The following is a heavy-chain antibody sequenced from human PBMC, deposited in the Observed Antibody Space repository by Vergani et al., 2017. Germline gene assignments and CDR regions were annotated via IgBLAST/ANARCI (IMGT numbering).Heavy chain of an antibody. CDR1: GFTFSSYA. J-gene: IGHJ5*02. Sequence: EVQLLESGGGLVQPGGSLRLSCAASGFTFSSYAMSWVRQAPEKGLELVSTISGSGGSTYYADSVKGRFTISRDNFKNTLYLQINSLRAEDTAVYYCAKGEPTYYYDSSGSSNWFDPWGQGTLVTVSS. CDR2: ISGSGGST. V-gene: IGHV3-23*01. CDR3: AKGEPTYYYDSSGSSNWFDP. D-gene: IGHD3-22*01.